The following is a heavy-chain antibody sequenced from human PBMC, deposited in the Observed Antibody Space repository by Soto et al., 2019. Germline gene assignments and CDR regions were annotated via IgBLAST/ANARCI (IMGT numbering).Heavy chain of an antibody. CDR1: GGSISSGGYY. D-gene: IGHD3-9*01. CDR2: IYYSGST. Sequence: TLSHTCTVSGGSISSGGYYWSWIRQHPGKGLEWIGYIYYSGSTYYNPSLKSRVTISVDTSKNQFSLKLSSVTAADTAVYYCARLXHLTGYLGYYYYYGMDVWGQGTTVTVSS. J-gene: IGHJ6*02. CDR3: ARLXHLTGYLGYYYYYGMDV. V-gene: IGHV4-31*03.